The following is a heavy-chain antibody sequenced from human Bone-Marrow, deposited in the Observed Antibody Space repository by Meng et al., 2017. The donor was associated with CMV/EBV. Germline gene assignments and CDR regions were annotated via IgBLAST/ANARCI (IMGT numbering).Heavy chain of an antibody. V-gene: IGHV3-74*01. CDR2: IYTDGTIT. CDR1: GFTFSSYS. D-gene: IGHD1-1*01. Sequence: GESLKISCAASGFTFSSYSMNWVRQPPGKGLLWVSRIYTDGTITTYADSVKGRFTISRDNAKNALYLQMNSLRPEDTAVYYCTRDTNWSFDSWGQGTLVTVSS. J-gene: IGHJ4*02. CDR3: TRDTNWSFDS.